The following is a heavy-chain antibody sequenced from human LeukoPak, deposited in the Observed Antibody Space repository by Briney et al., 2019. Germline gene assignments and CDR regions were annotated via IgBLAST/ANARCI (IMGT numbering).Heavy chain of an antibody. CDR1: GGSISSYY. J-gene: IGHJ4*02. V-gene: IGHV4-59*01. D-gene: IGHD5-24*01. Sequence: SETLSLTCTVSGGSISSYYWSWIRQPPGKGLEWIGYIYYSGSTNYNPSLKSRVTILVDTSKNQFSLKLSSVTAADTAVYYCARDPDGYNPGWFDYWGQGTLVTVSS. CDR2: IYYSGST. CDR3: ARDPDGYNPGWFDY.